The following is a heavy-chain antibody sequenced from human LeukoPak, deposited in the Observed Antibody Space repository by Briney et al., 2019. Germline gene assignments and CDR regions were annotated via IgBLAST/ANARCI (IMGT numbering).Heavy chain of an antibody. CDR2: ISYDGSNK. CDR1: GFTFSSYG. J-gene: IGHJ4*02. Sequence: PGGSLRLSCAASGFTFSSYGMHWVRQAPGKGLEWVAVISYDGSNKYYADSVKGRFTISRDNSKNTLYLQMNSLRADDTAVYYCAKDLYCGDDCYQPGGYWGQGTLVTVSS. V-gene: IGHV3-30*18. D-gene: IGHD2-21*02. CDR3: AKDLYCGDDCYQPGGY.